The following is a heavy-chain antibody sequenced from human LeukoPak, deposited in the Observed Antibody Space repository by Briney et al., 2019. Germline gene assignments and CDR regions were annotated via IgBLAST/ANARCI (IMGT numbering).Heavy chain of an antibody. CDR3: ARGQGRGYYYGMDV. CDR2: INHSGST. V-gene: IGHV4-34*01. J-gene: IGHJ6*04. CDR1: GGSFSGYY. Sequence: SETLSLTCAVYGGSFSGYYWSWIRQPPGKGLERIGEINHSGSTNYNPSLKSRVTISVDTSKNQFSLKLSSVTAADTAVYYCARGQGRGYYYGMDVWGKGTTVTVSS. D-gene: IGHD3-10*01.